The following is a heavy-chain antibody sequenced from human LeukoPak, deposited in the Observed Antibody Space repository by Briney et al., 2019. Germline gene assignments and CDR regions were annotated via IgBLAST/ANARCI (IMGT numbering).Heavy chain of an antibody. CDR1: GGSFSNYY. CDR3: ARKNPRTNVVGAVPRSWFDP. D-gene: IGHD1-26*01. CDR2: INHRGST. Sequence: SETLSLTCAVYGGSFSNYYWSWIRQPPGKGLEWIGEINHRGSTNYNPSLKSRLTISGDTSKNQFSLKMTSVTAADTAVYYCARKNPRTNVVGAVPRSWFDPWGQGALVTVSS. J-gene: IGHJ5*02. V-gene: IGHV4-34*01.